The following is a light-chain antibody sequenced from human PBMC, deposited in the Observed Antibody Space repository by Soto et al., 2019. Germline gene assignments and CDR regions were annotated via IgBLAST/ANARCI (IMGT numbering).Light chain of an antibody. J-gene: IGLJ2*01. Sequence: SYELTQPPSVPVSPGQTASITCSGDKLGDKYACWYQQKPGQSPVLVIYQDSKRPSGIPERFSGSNSGNTATLTISGTQAMDEADYYCQAWDSSVVFGGGTKVTVL. V-gene: IGLV3-1*01. CDR1: KLGDKY. CDR2: QDS. CDR3: QAWDSSVV.